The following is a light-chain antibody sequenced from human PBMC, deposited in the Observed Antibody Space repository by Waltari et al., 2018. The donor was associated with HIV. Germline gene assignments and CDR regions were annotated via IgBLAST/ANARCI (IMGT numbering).Light chain of an antibody. Sequence: DIVMTQSPLSLSVNPGEPASISCRSNQRLLHSNGYTYLDWYVKKPGQSPQLLIFVASRRASGVPDRFSGSASGTDFTLKISRVEAEDVGVYYCMQAVEKWTFGPGTKVEI. CDR1: QRLLHSNGYTY. CDR3: MQAVEKWT. J-gene: IGKJ1*01. V-gene: IGKV2-28*01. CDR2: VAS.